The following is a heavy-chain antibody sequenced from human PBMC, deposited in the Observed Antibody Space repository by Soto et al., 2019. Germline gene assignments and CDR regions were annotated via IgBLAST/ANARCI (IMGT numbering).Heavy chain of an antibody. CDR1: GFTFSSYG. CDR3: ARWNSYGYYFDY. J-gene: IGHJ4*02. D-gene: IGHD5-18*01. CDR2: INQDRSEK. Sequence: GGSLRLSCAASGFTFSSYGMSWVRQAPGKGLEWVANINQDRSEKYYVDSVKVRFTISRDNAKNSLYLQMNSLRAEDTAVYYCARWNSYGYYFDYWGQGT. V-gene: IGHV3-7*01.